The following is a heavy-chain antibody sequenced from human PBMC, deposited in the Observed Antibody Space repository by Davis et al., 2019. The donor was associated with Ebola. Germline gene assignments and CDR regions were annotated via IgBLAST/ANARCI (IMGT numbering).Heavy chain of an antibody. Sequence: MPSETLSLTCTVSGVSISSGSHYWGWIRQPPGKGLEWIGRIYHSGSTYYNPSLKSRVTISVDTSKNQFSLKLSSVTAADTAVYYCARLLIDSSGWYFYGMDVWGKGTTVTVSS. CDR1: GVSISSGSHY. J-gene: IGHJ6*04. CDR3: ARLLIDSSGWYFYGMDV. V-gene: IGHV4-39*07. CDR2: IYHSGST. D-gene: IGHD6-19*01.